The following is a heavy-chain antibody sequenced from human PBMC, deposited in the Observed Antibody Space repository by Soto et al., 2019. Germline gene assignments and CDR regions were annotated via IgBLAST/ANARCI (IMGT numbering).Heavy chain of an antibody. J-gene: IGHJ6*02. Sequence: QVQLVESGGGLVKPGGSLRLSCAASGFTFSDYYMSWIRQAPGKGLEWVSYISSSGSTIYYADSVKGRFTISRDNAKNSLHLQMNSLRAEDTAVYYCARDPAIDPTRELDSYYYYYYGMDVWGQGTTVTVSS. CDR2: ISSSGSTI. V-gene: IGHV3-11*01. CDR1: GFTFSDYY. CDR3: ARDPAIDPTRELDSYYYYYYGMDV. D-gene: IGHD1-1*01.